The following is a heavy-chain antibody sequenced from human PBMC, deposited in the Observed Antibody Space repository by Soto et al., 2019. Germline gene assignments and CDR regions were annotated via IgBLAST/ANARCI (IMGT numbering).Heavy chain of an antibody. V-gene: IGHV3-43*01. CDR2: ISWDGGST. CDR3: AKDIGEASPYYSGMDV. Sequence: TGGSLRLSCAASGFTFDDYTMHWVRQAPGKGLEWVSLISWDGGSTYYADSVKGRFTISRDNSKNSLYLQMNSLRTEDTALYYCAKDIGEASPYYSGMDVWGQGTRVTVSS. J-gene: IGHJ6*02. CDR1: GFTFDDYT. D-gene: IGHD1-26*01.